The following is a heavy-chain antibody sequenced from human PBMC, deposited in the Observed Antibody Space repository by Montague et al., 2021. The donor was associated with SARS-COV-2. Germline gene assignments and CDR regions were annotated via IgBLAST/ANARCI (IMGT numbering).Heavy chain of an antibody. CDR3: ARDSPNSSGSHVYFDL. CDR1: GGSIGSHY. D-gene: IGHD3-22*01. Sequence: SETLSLTCTVSGGSIGSHYWSWIRQPPGKGLEWIGYVYYSGSTNYNPSLKSRVTISVDTSKSRFSLKLKSVTSADTAVYYCARDSPNSSGSHVYFDLWGRGTLVTVSS. V-gene: IGHV4-59*11. J-gene: IGHJ2*01. CDR2: VYYSGST.